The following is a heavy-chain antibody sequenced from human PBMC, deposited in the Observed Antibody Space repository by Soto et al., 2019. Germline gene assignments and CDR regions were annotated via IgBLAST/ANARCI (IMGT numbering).Heavy chain of an antibody. Sequence: PSETLSLTCAVSGGSISSGGYSWSWIRQPPGKGLEWIGYIYHSGSTYYNPSLKSRVTISVDRSKNQFSLKLSSVTAADTAVYYCARVRGDLYYFDYWGQGTLVTVSS. V-gene: IGHV4-30-2*01. J-gene: IGHJ4*02. D-gene: IGHD4-17*01. CDR2: IYHSGST. CDR1: GGSISSGGYS. CDR3: ARVRGDLYYFDY.